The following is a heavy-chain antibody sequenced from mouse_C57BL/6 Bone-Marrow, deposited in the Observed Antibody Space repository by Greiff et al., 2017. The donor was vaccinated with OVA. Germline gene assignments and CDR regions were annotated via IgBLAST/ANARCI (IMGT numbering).Heavy chain of an antibody. CDR3: ARGETGHFDY. CDR1: GYTFTSYW. D-gene: IGHD4-1*01. CDR2: IYPSDSET. J-gene: IGHJ2*01. Sequence: QVQLQQPGAELVRPGSSVKLSCKASGYTFTSYWMDWVKQRPGQGLEWIGNIYPSDSETPYNQKFKDKATLTVDKSSSTAYMQLSSLTSEDSAVYYCARGETGHFDYWGQGTTLTVSS. V-gene: IGHV1-61*01.